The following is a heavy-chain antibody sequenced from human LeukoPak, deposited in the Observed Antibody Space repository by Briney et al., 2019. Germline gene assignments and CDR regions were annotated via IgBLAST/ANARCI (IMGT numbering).Heavy chain of an antibody. CDR3: ARSHPGTFDY. D-gene: IGHD1-14*01. J-gene: IGHJ4*02. CDR1: GYTFTGYG. Sequence: ASVKVSCKASGYTFTGYGITWVRQAPGQGLEWMGWINPNSGGTNYAQKFQGRVTMTRDTSISTAYMELSRLRSDDTAVYYCARSHPGTFDYWGQGTLVTVSS. CDR2: INPNSGGT. V-gene: IGHV1-2*02.